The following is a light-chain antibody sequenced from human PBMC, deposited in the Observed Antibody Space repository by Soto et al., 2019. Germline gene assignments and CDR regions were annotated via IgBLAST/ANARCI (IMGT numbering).Light chain of an antibody. Sequence: AIQMTQSPSSLSASVGDKVTITCRASQAIRNDLSWYQQKPGNAPRNLIYTASNLQSGVPSRFSGSGSGTDCTLTISSLQPEDFATYYCLQDYNYPWTFGQGTKVDIK. J-gene: IGKJ1*01. CDR3: LQDYNYPWT. V-gene: IGKV1-6*01. CDR2: TAS. CDR1: QAIRND.